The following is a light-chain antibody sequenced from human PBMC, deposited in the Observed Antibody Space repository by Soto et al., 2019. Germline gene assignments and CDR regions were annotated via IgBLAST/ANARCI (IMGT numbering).Light chain of an antibody. CDR1: QSVSSSY. CDR2: GAS. Sequence: VFTHYPLTLSFSPGERAALSFRASQSVSSSYLACYQQKPGQAPRLLIYGASSRATGIPDRCSGSGSRTDTTLTISIQPNEYSAVYCHQQYGRSQTFGQGTKVDIK. V-gene: IGKV3-20*01. J-gene: IGKJ1*01. CDR3: QQYGRSQT.